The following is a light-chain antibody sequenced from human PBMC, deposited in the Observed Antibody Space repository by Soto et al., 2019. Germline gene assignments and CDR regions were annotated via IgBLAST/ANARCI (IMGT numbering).Light chain of an antibody. CDR3: QQYGGSPRT. Sequence: DIVLTQSPGTLSLSPGERATLSCRASQSVSSSSLAWYQQKRGQAPRLLIHDASSRATGIPDRFSGSGSGTDFTLTINRLEPEDFAVYYCQQYGGSPRTFGQGTKVDIK. CDR2: DAS. J-gene: IGKJ1*01. V-gene: IGKV3-20*01. CDR1: QSVSSSS.